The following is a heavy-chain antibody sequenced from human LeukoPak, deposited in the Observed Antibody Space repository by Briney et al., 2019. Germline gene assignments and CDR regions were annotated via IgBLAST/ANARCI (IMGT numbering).Heavy chain of an antibody. CDR3: ARTYYYGSGSRHFDY. Sequence: GASVKVSCKASGYTFTGYYMHWVRQAPGQGLEWMGWISAYNGNTNYAQKLQGRVTMTTDTSTSTAYMELRSLRSDDTAVYYCARTYYYGSGSRHFDYWGQGTLVTVSS. V-gene: IGHV1-18*04. D-gene: IGHD3-10*01. CDR1: GYTFTGYY. J-gene: IGHJ4*02. CDR2: ISAYNGNT.